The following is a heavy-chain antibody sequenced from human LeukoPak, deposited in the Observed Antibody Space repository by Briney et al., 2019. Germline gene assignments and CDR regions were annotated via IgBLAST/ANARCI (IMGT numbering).Heavy chain of an antibody. CDR2: ISYDGSNK. Sequence: GGSLRLSCAASGFTFSSYAVHWVRQAPGKGLEWVAVISYDGSNKYYADSVKGRFTISRDNSKNTLYLQMNSLRAEDTAVYYCAISSSWYGGGYFDYWGQGTLVTVSS. V-gene: IGHV3-30-3*01. J-gene: IGHJ4*02. CDR3: AISSSWYGGGYFDY. CDR1: GFTFSSYA. D-gene: IGHD6-13*01.